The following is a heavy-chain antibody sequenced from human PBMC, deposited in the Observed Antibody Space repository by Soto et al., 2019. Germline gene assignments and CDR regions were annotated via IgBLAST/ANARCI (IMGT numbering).Heavy chain of an antibody. J-gene: IGHJ6*02. CDR1: GYSFTSYW. Sequence: GESLKISFKGSGYSFTSYWICWVRQMPGKGLEWMGIIYPGDSGTRYSPSFQGQVTISADKSISTAYLQWSSLKASETAMYYCARHEVDYYYYGMDVWGQWTTVTVSS. V-gene: IGHV5-51*01. CDR3: ARHEVDYYYYGMDV. CDR2: IYPGDSGT.